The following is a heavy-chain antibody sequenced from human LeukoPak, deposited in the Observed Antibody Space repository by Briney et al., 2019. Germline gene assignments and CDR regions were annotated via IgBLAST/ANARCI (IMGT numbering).Heavy chain of an antibody. CDR2: INPNSGGT. Sequence: ASVKVSCKASGYTFTGYYMHWVRQAPGQGLEWMGRINPNSGGTDYAQKFQGRVTMTRDTSISTAYMELSRLRSDDTAVYYCARAALWFGEFGFDPRGQGTLVTVSS. CDR1: GYTFTGYY. V-gene: IGHV1-2*06. J-gene: IGHJ5*02. CDR3: ARAALWFGEFGFDP. D-gene: IGHD3-10*01.